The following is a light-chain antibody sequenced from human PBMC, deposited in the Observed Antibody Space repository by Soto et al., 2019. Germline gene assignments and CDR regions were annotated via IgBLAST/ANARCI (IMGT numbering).Light chain of an antibody. V-gene: IGLV2-8*01. CDR1: SRDIGGYNY. CDR3: SSYSANTNLV. CDR2: AVS. Sequence: QSVLTQPLSASGSLGQSVTISCTGTSRDIGGYNYVSWYQQHPGKAPKLIIYAVSNRSSEVPGRFSGSESVNTASLTVSGLLAEDEADYFCSSYSANTNLVFGTGTKVTVL. J-gene: IGLJ1*01.